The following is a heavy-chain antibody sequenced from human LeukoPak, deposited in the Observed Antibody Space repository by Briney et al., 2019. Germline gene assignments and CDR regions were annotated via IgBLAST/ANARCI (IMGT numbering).Heavy chain of an antibody. J-gene: IGHJ4*02. V-gene: IGHV3-7*03. D-gene: IGHD3-22*01. CDR1: GISFTTYW. CDR3: AKDPTDFDSSGQTYFDY. CDR2: IKQDGTEK. Sequence: GGSLRLSCAASGISFTTYWMSWVRQAPGKGLEWVANIKQDGTEKYYVDSVKGRFTISRDNAKNTLYLQMNSLKAEDTAIYYCAKDPTDFDSSGQTYFDYWGQGTLVTVSS.